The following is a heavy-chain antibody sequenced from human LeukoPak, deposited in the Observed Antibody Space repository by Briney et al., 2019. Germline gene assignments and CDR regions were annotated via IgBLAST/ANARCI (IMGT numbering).Heavy chain of an antibody. CDR1: GFTFSSYG. V-gene: IGHV3-33*03. D-gene: IGHD4-11*01. CDR3: ARPFSNYGWFDP. Sequence: GALRLSCTASGFTFSSYGMHWVRQAPGKGLEWVAVIWNDGSNKYYADFVKGRFTISKDNSKNTVYLQMNSLRAEDTAVYYCARPFSNYGWFDPWGQGTLVTVSS. CDR2: IWNDGSNK. J-gene: IGHJ5*02.